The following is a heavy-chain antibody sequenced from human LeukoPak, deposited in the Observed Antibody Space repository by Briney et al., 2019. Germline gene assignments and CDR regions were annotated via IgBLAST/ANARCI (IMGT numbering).Heavy chain of an antibody. CDR1: GFTFSSYW. J-gene: IGHJ4*02. V-gene: IGHV3-7*03. Sequence: GGSLRLSCAASGFTFSSYWMSWVRQAPGKGLEWVANIKQDGSEKYYVDSVKGRFAISRDNAKNSLYLQMNSLRAEDTAVYYCAKILLWFGELYDYWGQGTLVTVSS. CDR3: AKILLWFGELYDY. D-gene: IGHD3-10*01. CDR2: IKQDGSEK.